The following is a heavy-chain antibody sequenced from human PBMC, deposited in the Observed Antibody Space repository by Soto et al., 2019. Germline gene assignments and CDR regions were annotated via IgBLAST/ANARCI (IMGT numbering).Heavy chain of an antibody. D-gene: IGHD3-3*01. CDR2: IYYSGST. V-gene: IGHV4-30-4*01. Sequence: PSETLSLTCTVSGGSISSGDYYWSWIRQPPGKGLEWIGYIYYSGSTYYNPSLKSRVTISVDTSKNQFSLKLSSVTAADTAVYYCARGSINFWSGSPIRNPPDPWGQGTLVTVSS. CDR3: ARGSINFWSGSPIRNPPDP. CDR1: GGSISSGDYY. J-gene: IGHJ5*02.